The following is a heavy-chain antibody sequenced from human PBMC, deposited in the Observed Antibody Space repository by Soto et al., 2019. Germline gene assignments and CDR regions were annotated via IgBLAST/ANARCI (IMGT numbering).Heavy chain of an antibody. J-gene: IGHJ6*02. CDR3: ARVAYSGYDFLGDMDV. D-gene: IGHD5-12*01. Sequence: QVQLVQSGAEVKKPGSSVKVSCKASGGTFSRIVISWVRQAPGHGLEWMGGIIPFFDTTNYAQKFQGRVTITADESKSTTNMELRSLRSEDTADYYCARVAYSGYDFLGDMDVWGQGTTVTVSS. V-gene: IGHV1-69*01. CDR1: GGTFSRIV. CDR2: IIPFFDTT.